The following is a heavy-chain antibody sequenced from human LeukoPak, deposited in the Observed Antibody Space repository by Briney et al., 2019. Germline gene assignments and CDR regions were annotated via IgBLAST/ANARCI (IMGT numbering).Heavy chain of an antibody. J-gene: IGHJ3*02. CDR2: TYTGGNS. CDR3: ARGGRGSAAVVAPRSFDI. V-gene: IGHV3-53*01. D-gene: IGHD3-22*01. Sequence: GGSLRLSCAASGFTVSSIHMVWVRQASGKGLEWVSVTYTGGNSYYADSVKGRFIISRDISKDTLYLQMNSLRAEDSALYYCARGGRGSAAVVAPRSFDIWGQGTMVTVSS. CDR1: GFTVSSIH.